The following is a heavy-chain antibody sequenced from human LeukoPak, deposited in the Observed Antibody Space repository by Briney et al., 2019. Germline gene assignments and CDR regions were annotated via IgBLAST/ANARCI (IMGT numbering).Heavy chain of an antibody. J-gene: IGHJ4*02. V-gene: IGHV1-2*04. CDR1: GYTFTGYY. Sequence: ASVKVSCKASGYTFTGYYMHWVRQAPGQGLEWMGWINPNSGGTNYAQKFQGWVTMTRDTSISTAYMELSRLRSDDTAVYYCARLIGDDYGDYVAYFDYWGQGTLVTVSS. D-gene: IGHD4-17*01. CDR2: INPNSGGT. CDR3: ARLIGDDYGDYVAYFDY.